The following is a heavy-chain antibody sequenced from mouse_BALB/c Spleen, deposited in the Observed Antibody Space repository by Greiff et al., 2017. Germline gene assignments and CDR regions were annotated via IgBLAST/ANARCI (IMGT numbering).Heavy chain of an antibody. Sequence: EVQRVESGGGLVQPGGSRKLSCAASGFTFSSFGMHWVRQAPEKGLEWVAYISSGSSTIYYADTVKGRFTISRDNPKNTLFLQMTSLRSEDTAMYYCARRLVWYTRGNYAMDYWGQGTSVTVSS. CDR2: ISSGSSTI. CDR1: GFTFSSFG. J-gene: IGHJ4*01. V-gene: IGHV5-17*02. CDR3: ARRLVWYTRGNYAMDY. D-gene: IGHD2-10*02.